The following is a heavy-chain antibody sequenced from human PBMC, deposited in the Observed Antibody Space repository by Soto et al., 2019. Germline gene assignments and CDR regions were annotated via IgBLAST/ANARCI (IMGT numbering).Heavy chain of an antibody. CDR2: ISGSGGST. Sequence: GGSLRLSCAASGFTFSSYAMSWVRQAPGKGLEWVSAISGSGGSTYYADSVKGRFTISRDNSKNTLYLQMNSLRAEDTAVYYCASSPSLCGLHLGELSYGFDYWGQGTLVTVSS. CDR1: GFTFSSYA. V-gene: IGHV3-23*01. D-gene: IGHD3-16*02. J-gene: IGHJ4*02. CDR3: ASSPSLCGLHLGELSYGFDY.